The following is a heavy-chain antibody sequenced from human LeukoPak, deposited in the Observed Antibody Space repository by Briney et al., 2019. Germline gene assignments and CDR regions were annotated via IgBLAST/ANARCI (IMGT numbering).Heavy chain of an antibody. CDR1: GYTFTPYY. J-gene: IGHJ4*02. V-gene: IGHV1-2*02. Sequence: GASVKVSCKASGYTFTPYYIHWVRQAPGQGLEWMGWINPNSGGTNYAQKFQGSVTMTRDTSISTAYMELSRLRSDDTAVYFCARRCDTSSYYTYYFDYWGQGTLVTVSS. CDR2: INPNSGGT. CDR3: ARRCDTSSYYTYYFDY. D-gene: IGHD3-22*01.